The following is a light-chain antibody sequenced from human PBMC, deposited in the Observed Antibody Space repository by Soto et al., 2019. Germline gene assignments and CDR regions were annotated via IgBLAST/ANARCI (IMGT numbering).Light chain of an antibody. J-gene: IGLJ2*01. V-gene: IGLV2-14*01. CDR2: EVS. CDR1: SSDVGGYDS. CDR3: SSYTSSSTVGV. Sequence: QSVLTQPASVSGSPGQSITISCTGTSSDVGGYDSVSWYQQHPGKAPKLMIYEVSNRPSGVSNRFPGSKSGNTASLTISGLQAEDEADYYCSSYTSSSTVGVFGGGTKLTVL.